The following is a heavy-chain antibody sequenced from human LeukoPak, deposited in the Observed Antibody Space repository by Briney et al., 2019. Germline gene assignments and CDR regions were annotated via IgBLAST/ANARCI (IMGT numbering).Heavy chain of an antibody. CDR1: GSTFGDYA. V-gene: IGHV3-49*04. D-gene: IGHD4-23*01. J-gene: IGHJ4*02. Sequence: GGSLRLSCTASGSTFGDYAMSWVRQAPGKGLEWVGFIRSKAYGGTTEYAASVKGRFTISRDDSKSIAYLQMNSLKTEDTAVYYCTRFTVVTPTDYWGQGTLVTVSS. CDR3: TRFTVVTPTDY. CDR2: IRSKAYGGTT.